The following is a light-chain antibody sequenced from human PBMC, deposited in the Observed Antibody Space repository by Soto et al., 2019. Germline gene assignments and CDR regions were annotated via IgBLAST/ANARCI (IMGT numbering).Light chain of an antibody. CDR3: QHRSNWPRP. CDR2: DAS. J-gene: IGKJ2*01. V-gene: IGKV3-11*01. CDR1: QSVSTY. Sequence: EIVLTQSAATLSLSPGERATLSCRASQSVSTYLAWYQQKPGQAPILLIYDASNRASGIPARFSGSGSGTDFPLTISSLEPQDFAVYYGQHRSNWPRPSGQGTKLEIK.